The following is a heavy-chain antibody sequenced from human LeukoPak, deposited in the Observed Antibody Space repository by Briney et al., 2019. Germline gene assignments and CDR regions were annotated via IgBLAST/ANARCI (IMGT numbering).Heavy chain of an antibody. CDR1: GDFISSTYW. Sequence: SETLSLTCAVSGDFISSTYWWSWVRQPAGKGLEWIGEIYHSGSTNYNPSLKSRVTISVDKSKNQFSLNLSSVTAADTAVYYCARGRRVLYYFDYWGQGTLVSVSS. CDR3: ARGRRVLYYFDY. CDR2: IYHSGST. V-gene: IGHV4-4*02. J-gene: IGHJ4*02.